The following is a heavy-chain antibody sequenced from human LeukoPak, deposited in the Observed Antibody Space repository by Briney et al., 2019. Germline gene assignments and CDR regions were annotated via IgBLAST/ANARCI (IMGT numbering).Heavy chain of an antibody. V-gene: IGHV4-34*01. Sequence: PSETQSLTCAVYGGSFSGYYWSWIRQPPGKGLEWIGEINHSGSTNYNPSLKSRVTISVDTSKNQFSLKLSSVTAADTAVYYCASARMAVADYWGQGTLVTVSS. CDR2: INHSGST. D-gene: IGHD6-19*01. J-gene: IGHJ4*02. CDR1: GGSFSGYY. CDR3: ASARMAVADY.